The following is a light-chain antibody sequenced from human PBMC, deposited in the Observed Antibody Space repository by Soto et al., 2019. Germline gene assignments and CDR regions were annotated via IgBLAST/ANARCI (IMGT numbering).Light chain of an antibody. V-gene: IGLV2-8*01. J-gene: IGLJ1*01. CDR3: SSYAGSNNLYV. Sequence: QSALTQPPSASGSPGQSVTISCTGTSSDIGVYNYVSWYQQHPGKAPKLMLYEVSKRPSGVPARFSGSKSGNTASLTVSGLQAEDEADYYCSSYAGSNNLYVFGTGTTVTVL. CDR2: EVS. CDR1: SSDIGVYNY.